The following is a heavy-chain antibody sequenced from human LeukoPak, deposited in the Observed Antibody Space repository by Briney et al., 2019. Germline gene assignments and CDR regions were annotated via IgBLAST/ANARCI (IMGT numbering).Heavy chain of an antibody. J-gene: IGHJ4*02. D-gene: IGHD6-13*01. CDR3: ARDSSWYPGGFDY. Sequence: GGSLRLSCAASGFTFDDYTMHWVRHAPGKGLEWVSAISGSGGSTYYADSVKGRFTISRDNAKNSLYLQMNSLRAEDTAVYYCARDSSWYPGGFDYWGQGTLVTVSS. CDR2: ISGSGGST. CDR1: GFTFDDYT. V-gene: IGHV3-23*01.